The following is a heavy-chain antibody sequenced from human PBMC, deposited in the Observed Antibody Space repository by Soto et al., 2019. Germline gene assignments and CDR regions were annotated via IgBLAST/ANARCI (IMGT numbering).Heavy chain of an antibody. V-gene: IGHV3-48*01. Sequence: GGSLRLSCAASGFTFSSYSMNWVRQAPGKGLEWVSYISSSSSTIYYADSVKGRFTISRDNAKNSLYLQMNSLRAEDTAVYYCARDSRAGLIFGVVIINTDGRSPIDYWGQGTLVTVSS. J-gene: IGHJ4*02. CDR1: GFTFSSYS. CDR3: ARDSRAGLIFGVVIINTDGRSPIDY. D-gene: IGHD3-3*01. CDR2: ISSSSSTI.